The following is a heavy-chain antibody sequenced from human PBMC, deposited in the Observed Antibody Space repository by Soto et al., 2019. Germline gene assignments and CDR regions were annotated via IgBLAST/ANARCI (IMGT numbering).Heavy chain of an antibody. CDR2: IYYSGST. Sequence: QLQLQESGPGLVKPSETLSLTCTVSGGSISSSSYYCGWIRQPPGKGLEWIGSIYYSGSTYYNPSLKSRVTISVDTSKNQFSLKLSSVTAADTAVYYCARHQRWLDAFDIWGQGTMVTVSS. CDR3: ARHQRWLDAFDI. D-gene: IGHD6-19*01. CDR1: GGSISSSSYY. J-gene: IGHJ3*02. V-gene: IGHV4-39*01.